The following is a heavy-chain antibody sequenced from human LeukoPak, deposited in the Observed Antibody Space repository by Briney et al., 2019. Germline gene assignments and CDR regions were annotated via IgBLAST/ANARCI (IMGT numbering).Heavy chain of an antibody. D-gene: IGHD3-16*02. J-gene: IGHJ3*02. Sequence: KPSQTLSLTCTVSGGSISSGDYYWSWIRQPPGKGLEWIGYIYYSGSTYYNPPLKSRVTISVDTSKNQFSLKLSSVTAADTAVYYCARGGIMITFGGVIANPLGSFDIWGQGTMVTVSS. CDR2: IYYSGST. V-gene: IGHV4-30-4*01. CDR3: ARGGIMITFGGVIANPLGSFDI. CDR1: GGSISSGDYY.